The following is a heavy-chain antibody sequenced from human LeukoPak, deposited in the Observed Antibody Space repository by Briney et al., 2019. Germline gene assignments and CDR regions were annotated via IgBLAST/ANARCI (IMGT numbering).Heavy chain of an antibody. V-gene: IGHV4-34*01. J-gene: IGHJ3*02. CDR1: GGSFSGYY. D-gene: IGHD1-26*01. CDR2: INHSGST. CDR3: ATTTSGGDAFDI. Sequence: SETLSLTCAVYGGSFSGYYWSWIRQPPGKGLEWIGEINHSGSTNYNPSLKSRVTISVDTSNNQFSLNLRSVTAADTAVYYCATTTSGGDAFDIWGQGTMVTVSS.